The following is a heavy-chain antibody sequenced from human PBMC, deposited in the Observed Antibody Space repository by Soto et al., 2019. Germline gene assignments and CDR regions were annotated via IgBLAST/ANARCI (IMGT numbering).Heavy chain of an antibody. J-gene: IGHJ6*02. CDR1: GYSFTSYW. Sequence: KPGESLKISCKGSGYSFTSYWISWVRQMPGKGLEWMGRIDPSDSYTNYSPSFQGHVTISADKSISTAYLQWSSLKASDTAMYYCARRSGKLNYYYYGMDVWGQGTTVTVSS. D-gene: IGHD1-26*01. CDR3: ARRSGKLNYYYYGMDV. V-gene: IGHV5-10-1*01. CDR2: IDPSDSYT.